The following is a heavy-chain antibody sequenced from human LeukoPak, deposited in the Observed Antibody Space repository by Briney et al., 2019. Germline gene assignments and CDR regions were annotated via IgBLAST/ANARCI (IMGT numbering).Heavy chain of an antibody. CDR2: IYYSGST. D-gene: IGHD5-24*01. V-gene: IGHV4-30-4*08. CDR1: GGSISSSSYY. Sequence: SETLSLTCTVSGGSISSSSYYWGWIRQPPGKGLEWIGYIYYSGSTYYNPSLKSRVTISVDTSKNQFSLKLSSVTAADTAVYYCARAPFRWAFDIWGQGTMVTVSS. J-gene: IGHJ3*02. CDR3: ARAPFRWAFDI.